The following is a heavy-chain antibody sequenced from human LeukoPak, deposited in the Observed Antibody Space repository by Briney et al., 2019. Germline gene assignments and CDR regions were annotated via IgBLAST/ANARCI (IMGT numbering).Heavy chain of an antibody. V-gene: IGHV3-21*01. CDR3: ARASDHCYSEY. Sequence: PGGSLRLSCAATGFTFSLYSMNWVPQAPGKGLEWVSSIASSCSEVYYADSVKGRFTIFRDNAKNSLYLQMNSLRAEDTAVYYCARASDHCYSEYWGHGTLVTVSS. J-gene: IGHJ4*01. D-gene: IGHD3-10*01. CDR2: IASSCSEV. CDR1: GFTFSLYS.